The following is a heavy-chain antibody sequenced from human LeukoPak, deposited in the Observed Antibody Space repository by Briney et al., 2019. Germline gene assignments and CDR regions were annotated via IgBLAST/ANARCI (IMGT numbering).Heavy chain of an antibody. CDR1: GFTFSISA. D-gene: IGHD2-2*01. CDR3: ARDQRYCSSSSCPWEPFDY. CDR2: IKQDGSEK. V-gene: IGHV3-7*05. J-gene: IGHJ4*02. Sequence: GGSLRLSCTASGFTFSISAMSWVRQAPGKGLEWVANIKQDGSEKYYVDSVKGRFTISRDNAKNSLYLQMNSLRAEDTAVYYCARDQRYCSSSSCPWEPFDYWGQGTLVTVSS.